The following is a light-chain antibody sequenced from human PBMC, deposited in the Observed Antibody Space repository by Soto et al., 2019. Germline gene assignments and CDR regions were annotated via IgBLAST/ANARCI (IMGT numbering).Light chain of an antibody. J-gene: IGKJ4*01. V-gene: IGKV3-11*01. Sequence: EIVLTXSPAXLSXSXGERATLSCRASQSVSSYLAWYQQKPGQAPRLLIYDASNRATGIPARFSGSGSGTDFTLTISSLEPEDFAVYYCQQRSNWLFTFGGGTKVEIK. CDR2: DAS. CDR1: QSVSSY. CDR3: QQRSNWLFT.